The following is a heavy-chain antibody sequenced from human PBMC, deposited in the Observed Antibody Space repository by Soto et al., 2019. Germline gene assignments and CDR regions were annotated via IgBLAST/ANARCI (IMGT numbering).Heavy chain of an antibody. J-gene: IGHJ4*02. CDR1: GASISSDRSY. CDR3: ARDNGYGHFDS. D-gene: IGHD5-12*01. CDR2: MFYSGST. V-gene: IGHV4-31*03. Sequence: PSETLSLTCTVSGASISSDRSYWRWIRQHPGKGLEWIGYMFYSGSTYYHPSLKSRVNISADTSKNQFSLRLTSVTPADTAVYYCARDNGYGHFDSWGQGTLVTVSS.